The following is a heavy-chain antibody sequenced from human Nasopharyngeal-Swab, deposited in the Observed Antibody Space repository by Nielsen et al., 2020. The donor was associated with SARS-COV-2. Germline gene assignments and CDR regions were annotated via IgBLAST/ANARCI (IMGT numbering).Heavy chain of an antibody. CDR3: AREGPYIVVVPAAIRGPRWFDP. CDR2: IYYSGST. CDR1: GGSISSSSYY. Sequence: SETLSLTCTVSGGSISSSSYYWGWIRQPPGKGLEWIGSIYYSGSTYYNPSLKSRVTISVDTSKNQFSLKLSSVTAADTAVYYCAREGPYIVVVPAAIRGPRWFDPWGQGTLVTVSS. V-gene: IGHV4-39*07. J-gene: IGHJ5*02. D-gene: IGHD2-2*02.